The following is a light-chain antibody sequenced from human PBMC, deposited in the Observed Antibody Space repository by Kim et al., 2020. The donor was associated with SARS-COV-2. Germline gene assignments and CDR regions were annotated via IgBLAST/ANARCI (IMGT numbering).Light chain of an antibody. V-gene: IGLV3-21*04. J-gene: IGLJ2*01. Sequence: AQGKTARITWGGNNIGSKSVHWYQQKPGQAPVLVIYYDSDRPSGIPERFSGSNSGNTATLTISRVEAGDEADYYCQVWDSSSDHVVFGGGTQLTVL. CDR1: NIGSKS. CDR2: YDS. CDR3: QVWDSSSDHVV.